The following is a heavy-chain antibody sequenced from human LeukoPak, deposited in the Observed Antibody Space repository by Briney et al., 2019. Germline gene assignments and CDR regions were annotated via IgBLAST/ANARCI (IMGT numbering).Heavy chain of an antibody. V-gene: IGHV3-30*02. Sequence: GGSLRLSCAASGFTFSSYGMRWVRQAPGKGLEWVAFIRYDGSNKYYADSVKGRFTISRDNSKNTLYLQMNSLRAEDTAVYYCAKRRPYGGNSIDYFQHWGQGTLVTVSS. D-gene: IGHD4-23*01. CDR2: IRYDGSNK. CDR1: GFTFSSYG. CDR3: AKRRPYGGNSIDYFQH. J-gene: IGHJ1*01.